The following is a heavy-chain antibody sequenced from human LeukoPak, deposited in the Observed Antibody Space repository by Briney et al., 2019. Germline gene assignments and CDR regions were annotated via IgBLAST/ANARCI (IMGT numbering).Heavy chain of an antibody. CDR3: ARDVVRGYSGYGRYFDY. V-gene: IGHV1-46*01. CDR1: GYTFTSYY. J-gene: IGHJ4*02. Sequence: ASVKVSCKASGYTFTSYYMHWVRQASGQGLEWMGIINPSGGSTSYAQKFQGRVTMTRDTSTSTVYMELSSLRSEDTAVYYCARDVVRGYSGYGRYFDYWGQGTLVTVSS. CDR2: INPSGGST. D-gene: IGHD5-12*01.